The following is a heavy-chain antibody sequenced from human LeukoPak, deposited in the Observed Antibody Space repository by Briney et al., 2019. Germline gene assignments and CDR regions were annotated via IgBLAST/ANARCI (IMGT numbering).Heavy chain of an antibody. CDR1: GYTFNTFA. V-gene: IGHV1-3*04. J-gene: IGHJ4*02. Sequence: ASVKVSCTASGYTFNTFAIHWVRQAPGHSLEWMGWINTDNGNTKYSQKFQGRVTITRDTSASTGYMELSSLRSEDTAVYYCAMRYDILTGRVFDYWGQGTLVTVSP. CDR3: AMRYDILTGRVFDY. D-gene: IGHD3-9*01. CDR2: INTDNGNT.